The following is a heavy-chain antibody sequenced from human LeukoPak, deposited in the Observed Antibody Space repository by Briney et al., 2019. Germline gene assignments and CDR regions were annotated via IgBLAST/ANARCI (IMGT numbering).Heavy chain of an antibody. V-gene: IGHV1-2*04. CDR2: INPNSGGT. CDR3: ARGGILRYFDWLLHP. CDR1: GYTFTGYY. Sequence: ASVKVSCKASGYTFTGYYMHWVRQAPGQGLEWMGWINPNSGGTNYAQKFQGWVTMTRDTSISTAYMELSRLRSDDTAVYYCARGGILRYFDWLLHPWGQGTLVTVSS. J-gene: IGHJ5*02. D-gene: IGHD3-9*01.